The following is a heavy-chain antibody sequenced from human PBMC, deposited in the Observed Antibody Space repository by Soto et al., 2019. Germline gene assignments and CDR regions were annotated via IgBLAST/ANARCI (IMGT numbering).Heavy chain of an antibody. CDR1: GYSFPNSW. CDR3: ARLSEANDGSGYWTFDI. CDR2: IDPSDSYI. D-gene: IGHD3-22*01. V-gene: IGHV5-10-1*01. Sequence: EVQLVQSGAEVKKPGESLRISCKASGYSFPNSWISWVRQMPGKGLEWMARIDPSDSYINYNPSFQGHVTISTDKSITTAYLQWSSLKASDTAMYYWARLSEANDGSGYWTFDIWGQGTMVTVSS. J-gene: IGHJ3*02.